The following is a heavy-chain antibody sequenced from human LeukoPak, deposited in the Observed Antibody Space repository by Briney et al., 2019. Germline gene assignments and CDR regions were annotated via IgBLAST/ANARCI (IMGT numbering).Heavy chain of an antibody. V-gene: IGHV3-48*02. CDR1: GFTFSSYS. Sequence: GGSLRLSCAASGFTFSSYSMNWVRQAPGKGLEWVSYISYSSSTIYYADSVKGRFTISRDNAKNSLYLQMNSLRDEETAVYLCARDERAGSGWFFVYWGQGTLVTVSS. J-gene: IGHJ4*02. CDR3: ARDERAGSGWFFVY. CDR2: ISYSSSTI. D-gene: IGHD6-19*01.